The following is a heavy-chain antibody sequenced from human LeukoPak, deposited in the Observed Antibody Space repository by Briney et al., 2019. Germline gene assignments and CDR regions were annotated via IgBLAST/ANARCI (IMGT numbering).Heavy chain of an antibody. CDR1: GFTFSDYY. CDR2: ISSSGSTI. CDR3: ARDSGSGYYRDAFDI. Sequence: GGSLRLSCAASGFTFSDYYMSWIRQAPGKGLEWVSYISSSGSTIYYADSVKGRLTISRDNAKNSLYLQMHSLRAEDTAVYYCARDSGSGYYRDAFDIWGQGTMVTVSS. J-gene: IGHJ3*02. V-gene: IGHV3-11*01. D-gene: IGHD3-22*01.